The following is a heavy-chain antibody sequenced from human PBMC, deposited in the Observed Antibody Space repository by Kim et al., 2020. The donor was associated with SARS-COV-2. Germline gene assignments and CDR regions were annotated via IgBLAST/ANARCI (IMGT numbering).Heavy chain of an antibody. CDR3: TTDPGDAYGFGPGF. V-gene: IGHV3-15*01. D-gene: IGHD3-16*01. Sequence: GGSLRLSCVASGFSFSNAWMSWVRQAPGKGLEWVVRIISEAAGGTTAYAAPVRGRFTISRDDSENTAFLQMDSLKIEDTAVYYCTTDPGDAYGFGPGFWGQGTPVTVSS. CDR1: GFSFSNAW. CDR2: IISEAAGGTT. J-gene: IGHJ4*02.